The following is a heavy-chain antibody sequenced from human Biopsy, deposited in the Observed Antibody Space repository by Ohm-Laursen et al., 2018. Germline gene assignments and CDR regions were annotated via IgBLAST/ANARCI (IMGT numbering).Heavy chain of an antibody. D-gene: IGHD5-18*01. Sequence: SLRLSCAASGFSFSTSGMHWVRQAPGKGLEWVAVISDDGRNKYYVDSVKGRFIISRDNSKNTLFLQMNNLRAEDTAVFYCAKNLGYSYGPIDYWGQGTLVTVSS. V-gene: IGHV3-30*18. CDR2: ISDDGRNK. CDR3: AKNLGYSYGPIDY. CDR1: GFSFSTSG. J-gene: IGHJ4*02.